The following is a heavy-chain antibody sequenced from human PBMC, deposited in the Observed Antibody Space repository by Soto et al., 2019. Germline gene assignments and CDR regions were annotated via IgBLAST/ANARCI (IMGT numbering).Heavy chain of an antibody. CDR2: IYYSGST. CDR3: ARHSSGTTLTSNWFDP. CDR1: GGSISSYY. J-gene: IGHJ5*02. D-gene: IGHD1-1*01. Sequence: SETLSLTCTVSGGSISSYYWSWIRQPPGKGLEWIGSIYYSGSTNYNPSLKSRVTISVDMSKNQFSLKLSSVTAADTAVYYCARHSSGTTLTSNWFDPWGQGTLVTVSS. V-gene: IGHV4-59*08.